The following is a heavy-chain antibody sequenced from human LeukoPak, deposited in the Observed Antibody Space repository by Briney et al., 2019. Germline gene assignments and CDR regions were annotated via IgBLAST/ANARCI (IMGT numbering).Heavy chain of an antibody. CDR1: GGSISSYY. D-gene: IGHD3-10*01. V-gene: IGHV4-59*01. CDR3: ARGSGSYSDWYFDL. Sequence: PSETLSLTCTVSGGSISSYYWSWIRQPPGKGLEWIGYIYYSGSTNYNPSLKSRVTISVDTSKNQFSLKLSSVTAADTAVYYCARGSGSYSDWYFDLWGRGTLVTVSS. J-gene: IGHJ2*01. CDR2: IYYSGST.